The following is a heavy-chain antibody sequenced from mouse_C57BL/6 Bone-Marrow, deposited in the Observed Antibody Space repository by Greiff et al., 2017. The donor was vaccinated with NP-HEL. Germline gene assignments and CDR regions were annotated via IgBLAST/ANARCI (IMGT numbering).Heavy chain of an antibody. Sequence: QVQLQQPGAELVKPGASVKLSCKASGYTFTSYWMHWVKQRPGQGLEWIGMIHPTSGSTNYNEKFKSKATLTVDKSSSTAYMQLSSLTSEDSAVYYCARDGVYGDYAMDYWGQGTSVTVSS. CDR2: IHPTSGST. CDR1: GYTFTSYW. V-gene: IGHV1-64*01. D-gene: IGHD1-1*02. CDR3: ARDGVYGDYAMDY. J-gene: IGHJ4*01.